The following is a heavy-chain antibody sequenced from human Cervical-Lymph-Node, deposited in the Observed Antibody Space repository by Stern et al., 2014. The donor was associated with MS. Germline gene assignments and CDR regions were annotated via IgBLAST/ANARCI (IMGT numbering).Heavy chain of an antibody. CDR2: IRGSGAGT. J-gene: IGHJ4*02. CDR3: AKDVTGQGEYYFDH. Sequence: EVQLVESGGGLVQPGGSLRLSCAASGFTFSSYAMNWVRQAPGKGLGWVSAIRGSGAGTYYADSVKGRFTISRDNSRDTLYLQMNSLTVADTAVYYCAKDVTGQGEYYFDHWGQGTLVTVSS. D-gene: IGHD3-16*01. CDR1: GFTFSSYA. V-gene: IGHV3-23*04.